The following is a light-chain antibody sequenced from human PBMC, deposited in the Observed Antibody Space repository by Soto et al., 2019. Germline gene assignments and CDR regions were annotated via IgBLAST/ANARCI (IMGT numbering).Light chain of an antibody. CDR1: QSVSSSY. CDR2: GAS. Sequence: EIVLTQSPGTLSLSPGERATLSCRASQSVSSSYLAWYQQKPGQAPRLLIYGASSRATGIPDRFSGSGSGTDFTLTISRLEPEDLAVYYCQQYDNSVWTFGQGTKV. CDR3: QQYDNSVWT. J-gene: IGKJ1*01. V-gene: IGKV3-20*01.